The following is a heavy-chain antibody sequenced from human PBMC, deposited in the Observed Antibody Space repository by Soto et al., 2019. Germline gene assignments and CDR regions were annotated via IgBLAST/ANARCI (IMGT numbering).Heavy chain of an antibody. J-gene: IGHJ4*01. CDR3: APLSVSLSGPYGIHV. V-gene: IGHV4-39*01. Sequence: SETLSLTCSVSGYSVSSSDYYWAWIRQPPGKGLEWIGSMLYSGLTYYNPSLKSRVTLSVDTSKNQFSVRLNSVTASDTAVYYCAPLSVSLSGPYGIHVWGHGTLVTVSS. D-gene: IGHD2-15*01. CDR1: GYSVSSSDYY. CDR2: MLYSGLT.